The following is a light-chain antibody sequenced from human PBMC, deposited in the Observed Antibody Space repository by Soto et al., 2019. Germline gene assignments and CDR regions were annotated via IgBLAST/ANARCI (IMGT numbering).Light chain of an antibody. J-gene: IGKJ4*01. CDR2: LGS. CDR1: QSLLHSNGDNY. CDR3: MEGLEWPVA. Sequence: DTVMTQSPLSLSVTPGEPASISCRSSQSLLHSNGDNYLDCYVQKPGQSPQLLIYLGSNRASGVNERFSGNDARQNYNLEISSGEAEEVVVYYWMEGLEWPVAFGGGTKVEIK. V-gene: IGKV2-28*01.